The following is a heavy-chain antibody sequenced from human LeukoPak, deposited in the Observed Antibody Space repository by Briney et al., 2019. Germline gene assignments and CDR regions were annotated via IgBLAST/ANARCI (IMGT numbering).Heavy chain of an antibody. D-gene: IGHD2-2*01. CDR3: AREYQATPYFDY. J-gene: IGHJ4*02. V-gene: IGHV3-48*03. CDR1: GFTFSSYE. Sequence: PGGSLRLSCAASGFTFSSYEMNWVRQAPGKGLEWVSYISSSGSTIYYADSVKGRFTISRDNAKNSLYLQMNSLRAEDTAVYYCAREYQATPYFDYWGQGTLVTVSS. CDR2: ISSSGSTI.